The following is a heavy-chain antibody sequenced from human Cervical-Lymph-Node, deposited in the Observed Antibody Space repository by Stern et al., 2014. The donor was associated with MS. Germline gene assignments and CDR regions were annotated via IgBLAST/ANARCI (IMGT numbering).Heavy chain of an antibody. J-gene: IGHJ3*02. CDR1: VFTFSSYP. Sequence: VQLVESGGGVVQPGRSLRLSCAASVFTFSSYPMHWVRQAPGKGLEWVAVISYEGINQYYADSVKGRFTISRDNSKNTLYLQMNSLRPEDTAVYYCARFCSGGSCYVGAYDIWGQGTVVTVS. D-gene: IGHD2-15*01. CDR2: ISYEGINQ. V-gene: IGHV3-30-3*01. CDR3: ARFCSGGSCYVGAYDI.